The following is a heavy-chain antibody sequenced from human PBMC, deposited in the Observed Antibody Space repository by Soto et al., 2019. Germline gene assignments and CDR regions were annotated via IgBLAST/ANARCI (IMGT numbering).Heavy chain of an antibody. CDR2: ISYDGSDE. V-gene: IGHV3-30-3*01. J-gene: IGHJ4*01. Sequence: QVQLVESGGGVVQPGRSLRLSCAASGFTFSNFPIHWVRQAPGKGLEWVIVISYDGSDEYYADSVKGRFTISRDNSRNTVYLQMNSLRPDDSGLYFCARGGLGSGWYHFDSWGHGTLVTVSS. CDR1: GFTFSNFP. CDR3: ARGGLGSGWYHFDS. D-gene: IGHD6-19*01.